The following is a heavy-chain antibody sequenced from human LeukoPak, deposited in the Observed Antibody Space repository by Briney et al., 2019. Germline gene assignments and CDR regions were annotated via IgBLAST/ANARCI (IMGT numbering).Heavy chain of an antibody. J-gene: IGHJ4*02. CDR3: AKVIDTYYYDSSGYSFDY. V-gene: IGHV3-30*18. CDR2: ISYDGSNK. Sequence: GRSLRLSCAASGFTFSSYGMHWVRQAPGKGLEWVAVISYDGSNKYYADSVKGRFTISRDNSKNTLYLQMNSLRAEDTAVYYCAKVIDTYYYDSSGYSFDYWGQGTLVTVSS. D-gene: IGHD3-22*01. CDR1: GFTFSSYG.